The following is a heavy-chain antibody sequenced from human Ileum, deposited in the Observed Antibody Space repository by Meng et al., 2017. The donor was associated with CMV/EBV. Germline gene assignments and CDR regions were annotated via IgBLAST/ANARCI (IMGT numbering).Heavy chain of an antibody. J-gene: IGHJ5*02. V-gene: IGHV4-34*01. D-gene: IGHD5-24*01. CDR2: IHPSGST. CDR3: SRGADAYKSGRS. CDR1: GGAFSNYY. Sequence: QRWGAAPLKPSHVLSLTDGVDGGAFSNYYLSWIRQSPGKELAWIGEIHPSGSTYYNPSLNSRVTMSVDTSKNQFSLNLRSVTAADTAVYYCSRGADAYKSGRSWGQGTLVTVSS.